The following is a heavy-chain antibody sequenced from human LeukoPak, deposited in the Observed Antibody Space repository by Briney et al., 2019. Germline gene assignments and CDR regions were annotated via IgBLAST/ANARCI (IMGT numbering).Heavy chain of an antibody. D-gene: IGHD1-26*01. CDR2: ITPNSGGT. J-gene: IGHJ4*02. V-gene: IGHV1-2*06. Sequence: ASVKVSCKASGYSFTGYYIHWVRQAPGQGLEWMGLITPNSGGTNYAQKFQGRVTMNRDTSITKAYMRLTRLTSDGTAVYYCARGSSGHDSWGQGTLVTVSS. CDR1: GYSFTGYY. CDR3: ARGSSGHDS.